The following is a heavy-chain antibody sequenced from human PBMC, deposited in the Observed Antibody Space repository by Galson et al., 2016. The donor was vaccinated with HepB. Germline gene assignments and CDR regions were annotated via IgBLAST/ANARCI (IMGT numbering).Heavy chain of an antibody. J-gene: IGHJ4*02. CDR1: GFSLSTSGVG. CDR3: SRRTLHAGHWTFDY. V-gene: IGHV2-5*01. D-gene: IGHD1-1*01. CDR2: IYWTDDK. Sequence: PALVKPTQTLTLTCTFSGFSLSTSGVGVGWIRQPPGEALEWLALIYWTDDKRYSPSLKIILSITKDTSKNQVVLTMTNMDPVDTATYYCSRRTLHAGHWTFDYWGQGTLVTVSS.